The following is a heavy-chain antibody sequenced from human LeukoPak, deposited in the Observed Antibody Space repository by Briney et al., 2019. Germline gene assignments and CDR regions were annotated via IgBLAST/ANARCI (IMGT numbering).Heavy chain of an antibody. Sequence: AGGSLRLSCAASGFTFSNAWMSWVRQAPGKGLEWVGRIKSKTDGGTTDYAAPVKGRFTISRDDSKNTLYLQMNTLRAEDTAVYYCAKASRFGYSYGPREYFYYMDVWGKGTTVTISS. CDR3: AKASRFGYSYGPREYFYYMDV. D-gene: IGHD5-18*01. J-gene: IGHJ6*03. CDR1: GFTFSNAW. CDR2: IKSKTDGGTT. V-gene: IGHV3-15*01.